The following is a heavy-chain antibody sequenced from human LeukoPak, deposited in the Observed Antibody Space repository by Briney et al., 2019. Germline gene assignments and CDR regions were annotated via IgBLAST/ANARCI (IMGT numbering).Heavy chain of an antibody. J-gene: IGHJ5*02. D-gene: IGHD1-7*01. CDR1: GGSFSGYY. CDR3: ARGGNWNYVRYNRFDP. CDR2: INHSGST. V-gene: IGHV4-34*01. Sequence: SETLSLTCAVYGGSFSGYYWSWIRQPPGKGLEWIGEINHSGSTNNNPSLKSRVTISVDTPKNQCSLKLSSVTAADTAVYYCARGGNWNYVRYNRFDPWGQGTLVTVSS.